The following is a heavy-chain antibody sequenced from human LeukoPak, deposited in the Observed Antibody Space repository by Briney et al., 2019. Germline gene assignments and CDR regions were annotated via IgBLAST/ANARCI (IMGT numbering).Heavy chain of an antibody. CDR3: ARDRRDIVVVPDQTLDY. D-gene: IGHD2-2*01. J-gene: IGHJ4*02. Sequence: GGSLGLSCAASGFTFSSYAMHWVRQAPGKGLEWAAVISYDGSNKYYADSVKGRFTISRDNSKNTLYLQMNSLRAEDTAVYYCARDRRDIVVVPDQTLDYWGQGTLVTVSS. V-gene: IGHV3-30-3*01. CDR1: GFTFSSYA. CDR2: ISYDGSNK.